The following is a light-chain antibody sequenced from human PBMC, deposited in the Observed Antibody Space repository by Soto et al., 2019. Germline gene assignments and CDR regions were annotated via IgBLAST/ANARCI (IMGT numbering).Light chain of an antibody. V-gene: IGKV1-27*01. CDR3: QRYDSAPTT. CDR1: QGISNY. J-gene: IGKJ5*01. Sequence: DIQMTQSPSSLSASVGDRVTITCRASQGISNYLAWYQQKPGKVPKLLIYAASTLQSGVPSRFSGGGSGTDFTLPISSLQPEDAATYYCQRYDSAPTTFGQGTRLEIK. CDR2: AAS.